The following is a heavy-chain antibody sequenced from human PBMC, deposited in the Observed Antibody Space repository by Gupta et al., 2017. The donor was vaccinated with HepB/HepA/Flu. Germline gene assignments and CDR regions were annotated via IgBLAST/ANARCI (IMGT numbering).Heavy chain of an antibody. J-gene: IGHJ4*02. V-gene: IGHV4-39*01. CDR2: MSSSGSA. CDR3: ARPGYCSGGSCDNLDY. D-gene: IGHD2-15*01. Sequence: QLQLQESGPGLVKPAETLSLTCTVSGGSISSGPYFWGWTRQPPGKGLEWIGSMSSSGSAYYNPSLRSRVTISVDTSKNQFSLKLTSVTAADTAVYYCARPGYCSGGSCDNLDYWGQGTLVTVSS. CDR1: GGSISSGPYF.